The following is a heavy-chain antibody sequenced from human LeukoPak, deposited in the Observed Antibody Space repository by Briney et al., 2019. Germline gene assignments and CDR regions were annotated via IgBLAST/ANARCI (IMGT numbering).Heavy chain of an antibody. CDR3: ARAVRASWFDP. D-gene: IGHD2-2*01. V-gene: IGHV4-30-2*01. CDR1: GGSISSGGYS. J-gene: IGHJ5*02. CDR2: IYHSGST. Sequence: SETLSLTCAVSGGSISSGGYSWSWIRQPPGKGLEWIGYIYHSGSTYYNPSLKSRVTISVDRSKNQFSLKLGSVTAADTAVYYCARAVRASWFDPWGQGTLVTVSS.